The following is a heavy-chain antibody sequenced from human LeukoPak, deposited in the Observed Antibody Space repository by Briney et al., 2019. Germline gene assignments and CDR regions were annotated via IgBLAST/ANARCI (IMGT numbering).Heavy chain of an antibody. V-gene: IGHV3-23*01. CDR2: ISGSGGST. Sequence: GGSLRLSCAASGFTFSSYAMSWVRQAPGKGLEWVSAISGSGGSTHYADSVKGRFTISRDNSKNTLYLQMNSLRAEDTAVYYCAKSLGYSYGHPFDYWGQGTLVTVSS. CDR3: AKSLGYSYGHPFDY. J-gene: IGHJ4*02. D-gene: IGHD5-18*01. CDR1: GFTFSSYA.